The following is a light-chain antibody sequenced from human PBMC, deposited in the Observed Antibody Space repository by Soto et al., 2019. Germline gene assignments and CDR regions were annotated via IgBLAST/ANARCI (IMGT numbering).Light chain of an antibody. Sequence: AIRMTQSPSSFSASTGDRVTITCRASQGISSYLAWYQQKPGKAPKLLIYGASTLQSGVPSTFSGSGSGTDFTLTIICLQSEDFATYYCQQYYSYPLTFGGGTKVEIK. V-gene: IGKV1-8*01. CDR3: QQYYSYPLT. CDR2: GAS. J-gene: IGKJ4*01. CDR1: QGISSY.